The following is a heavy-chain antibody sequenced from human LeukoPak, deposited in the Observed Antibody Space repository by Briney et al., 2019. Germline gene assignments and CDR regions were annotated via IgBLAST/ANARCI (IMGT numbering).Heavy chain of an antibody. J-gene: IGHJ3*02. CDR3: AKRELWRAFDI. D-gene: IGHD1-26*01. CDR1: GGSISSYY. CDR2: VHTSGSP. V-gene: IGHV4-4*07. Sequence: PSETLSLTCTASGGSISSYYWSWIRQPAGKGLEWIGRVHTSGSPNYNPSLKSRVTMSVDSSKNQFSLKLSSVTAADTAVYYCAKRELWRAFDIWGQGTMVTVSS.